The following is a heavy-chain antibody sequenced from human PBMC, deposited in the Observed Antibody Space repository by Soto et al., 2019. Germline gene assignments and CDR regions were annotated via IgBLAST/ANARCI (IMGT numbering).Heavy chain of an antibody. CDR1: GFTFSPND. CDR3: ETLYGGRGSNSFGY. D-gene: IGHD4-17*01. Sequence: DVQLVESGGALVQPGGSLRLSCAASGFTFSPNDLHWVHQTIGAGLEWVAGIGFAGDTYYLGSVKGRFTISRDNAKTSLELQMKTMRAEDRAVYCCETLYGGRGSNSFGYWGHGTLVTVSS. V-gene: IGHV3-13*01. J-gene: IGHJ4*01. CDR2: IGFAGDT.